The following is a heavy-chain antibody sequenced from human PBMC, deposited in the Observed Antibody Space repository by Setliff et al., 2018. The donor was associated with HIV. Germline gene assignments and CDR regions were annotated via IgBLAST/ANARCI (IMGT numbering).Heavy chain of an antibody. CDR3: ARGYYDSRGYYYPFDY. J-gene: IGHJ4*02. CDR1: GFTFSDFY. Sequence: GGSLRLSCATSGFTFSDFYMSWIRQAPGKGLECFSYTSSGGITSYYADSVKGRFTVSRDNAKNSLYLQMSSLRAEDTAVYYCARGYYDSRGYYYPFDYWGQGTLVTVS. V-gene: IGHV3-11*04. D-gene: IGHD3-22*01. CDR2: TSSGGITS.